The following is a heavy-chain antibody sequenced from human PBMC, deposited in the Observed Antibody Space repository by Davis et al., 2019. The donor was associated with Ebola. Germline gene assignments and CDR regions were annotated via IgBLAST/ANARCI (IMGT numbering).Heavy chain of an antibody. D-gene: IGHD3-3*01. CDR3: ARWKTYDFWSGLDS. V-gene: IGHV4-4*02. Sequence: PGGSLRLSCAVSGGSISSTNWWPWVRQPPGRGLEWIGEIYHIGSPNYNPSLESRVTMSIDTSKNQFSLELTSVTAADTAVYYCARWKTYDFWSGLDSWGQGTLVTVSS. CDR1: GGSISSTNW. J-gene: IGHJ4*02. CDR2: IYHIGSP.